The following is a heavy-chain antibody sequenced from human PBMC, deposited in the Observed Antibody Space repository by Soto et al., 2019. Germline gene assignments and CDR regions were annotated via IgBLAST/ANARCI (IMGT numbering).Heavy chain of an antibody. J-gene: IGHJ3*02. CDR2: ISSNGGST. CDR1: GFTFSSYA. CDR3: VKSEYSSSPPDAFDI. V-gene: IGHV3-64D*06. D-gene: IGHD6-6*01. Sequence: GGSLRLSCSASGFTFSSYAMHWVRQAPGKGLEYVSAISSNGGSTYYADSVKGRFTISRDNSKNTLYLQMSSLRAEDTAVYYCVKSEYSSSPPDAFDIWGQWTMVTVSS.